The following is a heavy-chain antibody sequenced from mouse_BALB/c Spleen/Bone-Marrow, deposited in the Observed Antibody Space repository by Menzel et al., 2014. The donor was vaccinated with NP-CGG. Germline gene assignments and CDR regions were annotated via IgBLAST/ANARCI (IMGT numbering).Heavy chain of an antibody. CDR1: GYTFTSYW. Sequence: LEESGAELAKPGASVKMSCKVSGYTFTSYWMHWVKQRPGQGLEWIGYINPSTGYTEYNQKFKDKATLTADKSSSTAYMQLSSLTSEDSAVYYCARAGGLRSSWFAYWGQGTLVTVSA. D-gene: IGHD1-1*01. CDR2: INPSTGYT. CDR3: ARAGGLRSSWFAY. J-gene: IGHJ3*01. V-gene: IGHV1-7*01.